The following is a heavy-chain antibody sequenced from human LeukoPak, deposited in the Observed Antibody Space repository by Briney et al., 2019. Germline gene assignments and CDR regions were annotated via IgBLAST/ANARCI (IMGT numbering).Heavy chain of an antibody. CDR1: GFSFSSFW. CDR3: ARDPSYEGYFDY. J-gene: IGHJ4*02. CDR2: IKSDGAGT. D-gene: IGHD2-8*01. Sequence: GGSLRLSCAASGFSFSSFWMHWVRQAPGKGLVWVSGIKSDGAGTSYVDSVKGRFTISRDNAKNTLYLQMNGLRAEDTAVYYCARDPSYEGYFDYWGQGTLVTVSS. V-gene: IGHV3-74*01.